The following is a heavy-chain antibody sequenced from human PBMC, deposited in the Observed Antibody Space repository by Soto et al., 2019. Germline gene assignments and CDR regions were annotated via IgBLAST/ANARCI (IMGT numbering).Heavy chain of an antibody. CDR3: ARLGLRWSWYFDY. CDR2: IYYSGST. J-gene: IGHJ4*02. D-gene: IGHD4-17*01. Sequence: SETLSLTCTVSGGSISSSSYYWGWIRQPPGKGLEWIGSIYYSGSTYYNPSLKSRVTISVDTSKNQFSLKLSSVTAADTAVYYCARLGLRWSWYFDYWGQGTLVTVSS. CDR1: GGSISSSSYY. V-gene: IGHV4-39*01.